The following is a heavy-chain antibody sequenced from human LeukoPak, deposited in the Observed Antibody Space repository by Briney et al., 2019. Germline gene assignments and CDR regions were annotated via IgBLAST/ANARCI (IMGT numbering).Heavy chain of an antibody. Sequence: PGGSLRLSCAASGFTFSNAYMSWVRQAPRKGLEWVGRIKSKTDGGTTDYAVPVKGRFTISRDDSKDTLYLQMNSLKTEDTAVYYCAKVVRITIFGVVTDDAFDIWGQGTMVTVSS. D-gene: IGHD3-3*01. CDR3: AKVVRITIFGVVTDDAFDI. CDR2: IKSKTDGGTT. CDR1: GFTFSNAY. J-gene: IGHJ3*02. V-gene: IGHV3-15*01.